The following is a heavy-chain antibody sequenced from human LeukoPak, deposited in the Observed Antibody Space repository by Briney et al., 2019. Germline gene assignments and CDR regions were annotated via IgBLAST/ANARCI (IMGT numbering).Heavy chain of an antibody. J-gene: IGHJ4*02. D-gene: IGHD2-2*01. V-gene: IGHV4-59*02. CDR2: VYYSGST. Sequence: KPSETLSLTCTVSGGSVSSYYWSWIRRPPGKRLEWIGYVYYSGSTHYNPSLSSRVTISVDTSKDQFSLKLSSVTAADTAVYYCARGYCSSSTCSVGPFDYWGQGTLVTVSS. CDR1: GGSVSSYY. CDR3: ARGYCSSSTCSVGPFDY.